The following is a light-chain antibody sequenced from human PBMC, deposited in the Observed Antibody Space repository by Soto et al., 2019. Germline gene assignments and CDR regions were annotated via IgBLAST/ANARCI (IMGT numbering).Light chain of an antibody. V-gene: IGLV2-23*02. CDR2: EVS. CDR3: SSYAGGRSPYA. CDR1: TSDVGSYDL. J-gene: IGLJ1*01. Sequence: QPALTQPASVSGSPGQSITISCTGTTSDVGSYDLVSWYQQHPGKAPKIMIYEVSKRPSGDSNRFSGSKSGNTASLTISGRQAEDEPYYYCSSYAGGRSPYAFGSCTRLTVL.